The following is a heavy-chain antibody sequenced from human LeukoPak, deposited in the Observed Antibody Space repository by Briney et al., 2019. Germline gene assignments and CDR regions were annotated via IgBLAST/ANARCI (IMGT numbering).Heavy chain of an antibody. CDR1: GFTFSSFG. J-gene: IGHJ4*02. Sequence: GGSLRLSCAASGFTFSSFGMSWVRQAPGKGLEWVSSISSSSSYIYYADSVKGRFTISRDNAKNSLYLQMNSLRAEDTAVYYCNTMVRGVIPPNDYWGQGTLVTVSS. CDR2: ISSSSSYI. CDR3: NTMVRGVIPPNDY. D-gene: IGHD3-10*01. V-gene: IGHV3-21*01.